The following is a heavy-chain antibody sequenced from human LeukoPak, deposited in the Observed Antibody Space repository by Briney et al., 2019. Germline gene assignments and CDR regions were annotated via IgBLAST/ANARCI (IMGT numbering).Heavy chain of an antibody. Sequence: GGSLRLSCAPSGFIVSNNYMTWVRQAPGRELEWVSHILHSGDTIYYADSVKGRFTISRDNAKNSLHLQMNSLRAEDTAVYYCARGHYGLDVWGQGTTVTVSS. J-gene: IGHJ6*02. CDR3: ARGHYGLDV. V-gene: IGHV3-11*01. CDR2: ILHSGDTI. CDR1: GFIVSNNY.